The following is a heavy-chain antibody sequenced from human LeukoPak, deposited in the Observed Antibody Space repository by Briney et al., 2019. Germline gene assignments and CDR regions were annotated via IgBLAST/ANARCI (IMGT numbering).Heavy chain of an antibody. D-gene: IGHD7-27*01. CDR1: GYTFGDYG. CDR2: TNRRGDIT. CDR3: ARHVGISF. Sequence: GGSLRLSCAASGYTFGDYGMSWVRQVPGKGLEWVSGTNRRGDITGYADFVKGRFTISRDNAKNSLYLQMNSLRVEDTAIYYCARHVGISFWGQGTLVTVSS. V-gene: IGHV3-20*04. J-gene: IGHJ4*02.